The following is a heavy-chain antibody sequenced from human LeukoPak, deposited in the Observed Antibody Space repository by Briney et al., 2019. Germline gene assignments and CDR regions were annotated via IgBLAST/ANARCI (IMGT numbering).Heavy chain of an antibody. V-gene: IGHV3-48*03. CDR1: GFTFSSYE. CDR2: ISSSGSTI. CDR3: AKGTGSAAAGYFDY. D-gene: IGHD6-13*01. Sequence: PGGSLRLSCAASGFTFSSYEMNWVRQAPGKGLEWVSYISSSGSTIYYADSVKGRFTISRDNSKNSLYLQMNSLRAEDTALYYCAKGTGSAAAGYFDYWGQGTLVTVSS. J-gene: IGHJ4*02.